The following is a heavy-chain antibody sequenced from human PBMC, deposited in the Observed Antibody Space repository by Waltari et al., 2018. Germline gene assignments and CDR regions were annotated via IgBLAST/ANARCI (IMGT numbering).Heavy chain of an antibody. Sequence: EVQVVESGGDLVQPGGSLRLSWAASGFTFSDSWLGWVRQAPGKGLEWLANIKKDGSTKYYVDSVKGRFTISRDNAKDSLFLQMNSLRAEDTAVYYCARHGDFCFDFWGQGIVVTVSS. CDR1: GFTFSDSW. V-gene: IGHV3-7*01. J-gene: IGHJ4*02. D-gene: IGHD4-17*01. CDR2: IKKDGSTK. CDR3: ARHGDFCFDF.